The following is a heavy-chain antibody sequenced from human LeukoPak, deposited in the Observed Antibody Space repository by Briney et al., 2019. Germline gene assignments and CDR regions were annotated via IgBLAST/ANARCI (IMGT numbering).Heavy chain of an antibody. V-gene: IGHV3-30*02. Sequence: GGSLRLSCAASGFTFSGSGMHWVRQAPGKGLEWVAFIRYRGSDKFYADSVKGRFTISRDNSKNTLYLQMNSLRAEDTAVYYCARPYSGSYSAAFDIWGQGTMVTVSS. J-gene: IGHJ3*02. CDR1: GFTFSGSG. CDR3: ARPYSGSYSAAFDI. CDR2: IRYRGSDK. D-gene: IGHD1-26*01.